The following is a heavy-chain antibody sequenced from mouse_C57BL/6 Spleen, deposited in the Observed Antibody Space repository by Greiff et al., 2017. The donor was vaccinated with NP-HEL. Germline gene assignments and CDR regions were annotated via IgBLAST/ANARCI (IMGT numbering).Heavy chain of an antibody. CDR2: IYPSDSET. CDR1: GYTFTSYW. V-gene: IGHV1-61*01. CDR3: ACGADYYAMDD. D-gene: IGHD1-1*02. J-gene: IGHJ4*01. Sequence: QVQLQQPGAELVRPGSSVKLSCKASGYTFTSYWMDWVKQRPGQGLEWIGNIYPSDSETHYNQKFKDKATLTVDKSSSTAYMQLSSLTSEDSAVYCCACGADYYAMDDWGQGTSVTAS.